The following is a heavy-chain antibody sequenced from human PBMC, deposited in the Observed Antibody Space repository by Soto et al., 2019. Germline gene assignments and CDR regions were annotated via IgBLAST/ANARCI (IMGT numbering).Heavy chain of an antibody. CDR2: IKSKTDGGTT. J-gene: IGHJ4*02. CDR1: GFTFSNAW. V-gene: IGHV3-15*01. Sequence: EVQLVESGGGLVKPGGSLRLSCAASGFTFSNAWMSWVRQAPGKGLEWVGRIKSKTDGGTTEYAAPVKGRFTISRDDSKNTLYLQMNSLKTVDTVGYDCTAGLHLGKVSTLDYWGQGTLVTVSS. CDR3: TAGLHLGKVSTLDY. D-gene: IGHD3-16*02.